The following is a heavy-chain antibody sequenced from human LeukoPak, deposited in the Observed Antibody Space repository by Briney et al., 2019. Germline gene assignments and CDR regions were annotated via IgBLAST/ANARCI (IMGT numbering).Heavy chain of an antibody. J-gene: IGHJ4*02. D-gene: IGHD3-9*01. V-gene: IGHV3-11*04. CDR1: GFTFSDYY. CDR3: ARDGILTGFFPH. Sequence: GGSLRLSCAASGFTFSDYYMNWIRQAPGKGLEWLSYISASSGTRYYADSVKGRFTISRDNAKNSLYLQMNSLRAEDTAVYYCARDGILTGFFPHWGQGTLVTVSS. CDR2: ISASSGTR.